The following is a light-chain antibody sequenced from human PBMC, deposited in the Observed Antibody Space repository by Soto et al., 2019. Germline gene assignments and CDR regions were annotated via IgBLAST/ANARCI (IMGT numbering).Light chain of an antibody. J-gene: IGKJ1*01. CDR1: QGISSY. CDR3: QQLNSYPLT. CDR2: AAS. V-gene: IGKV1-9*01. Sequence: DIQLTQSPSFLSASVGDRVTITCRASQGISSYLAWYQQKPGKAPKLLIYAASTLQSGVPSRFSGSGSGTEFALTISSLQPEDVATYYCQQLNSYPLTFGQGTKVEIK.